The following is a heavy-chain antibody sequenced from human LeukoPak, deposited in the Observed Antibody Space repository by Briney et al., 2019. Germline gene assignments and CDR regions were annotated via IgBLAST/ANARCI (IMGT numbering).Heavy chain of an antibody. J-gene: IGHJ4*01. V-gene: IGHV3-7*01. Sequence: GGSLRLSCAASGFTFSNYWMSWVRQAPGKGLEGVANINEDGSEKCYVDSVTGRLTISRDNAKNSLYLQMNSLRAEDTAVYYCARTIHGYWGHGTLVTVSS. CDR1: GFTFSNYW. CDR2: INEDGSEK. D-gene: IGHD3-10*01. CDR3: ARTIHGY.